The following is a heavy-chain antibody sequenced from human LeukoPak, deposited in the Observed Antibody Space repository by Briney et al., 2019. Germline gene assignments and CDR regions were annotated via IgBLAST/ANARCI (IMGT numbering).Heavy chain of an antibody. CDR3: ARDRSSSWYGAFDL. Sequence: PGGSLRLSCAASGFTFSSYSMNWVRQAPGKGLEWVSSISSSGSYIYYADAVKGRFTISRDNAKNSLYLQMNSQRAEDTAVYYCARDRSSSWYGAFDLWGLGTMVTVSS. V-gene: IGHV3-21*01. CDR2: ISSSGSYI. J-gene: IGHJ3*01. CDR1: GFTFSSYS. D-gene: IGHD6-13*01.